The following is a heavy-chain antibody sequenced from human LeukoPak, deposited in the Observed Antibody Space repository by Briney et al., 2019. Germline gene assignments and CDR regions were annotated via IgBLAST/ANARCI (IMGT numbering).Heavy chain of an antibody. CDR3: ASAAEGIVGATLDY. CDR2: INHSGST. Sequence: SETLSLTCAVYGGSFSGYYWSWIRQPPGKGLESIGEINHSGSTNYNPSLKSRVTISVDTSKNQFSLKLSSVTAADTAVYYCASAAEGIVGATLDYWGQGTLVTVSS. D-gene: IGHD1-26*01. J-gene: IGHJ4*02. CDR1: GGSFSGYY. V-gene: IGHV4-34*01.